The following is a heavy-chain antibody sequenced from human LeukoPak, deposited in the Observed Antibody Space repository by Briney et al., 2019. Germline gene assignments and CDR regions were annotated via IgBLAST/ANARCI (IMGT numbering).Heavy chain of an antibody. Sequence: SETLSLTCTVSGGSLSSGSYYWSWIRQPAGKGLEWIGRIYTSGSTNYNPSLKSRVTISVDTSKNQFSLKLSSVTAADTAVYYCARGYSNYLAYYYYYYMDVWGKGTTVTVSS. CDR1: GGSLSSGSYY. J-gene: IGHJ6*03. CDR2: IYTSGST. CDR3: ARGYSNYLAYYYYYYMDV. D-gene: IGHD4-11*01. V-gene: IGHV4-61*02.